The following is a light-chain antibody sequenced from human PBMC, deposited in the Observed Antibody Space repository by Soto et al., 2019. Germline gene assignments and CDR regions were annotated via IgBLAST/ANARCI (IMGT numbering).Light chain of an antibody. Sequence: EIVLTQSPGTLSLSPGERATLSCRASQSVSSSYLAWYQQKPGQAPRLLIYGASSRATGIPDRFSGSGSGTDFTLTISSLQPEDFATYYCLQSYRTPLTFGGGTKVDIK. J-gene: IGKJ4*01. CDR2: GAS. V-gene: IGKV3-20*01. CDR1: QSVSSSY. CDR3: LQSYRTPLT.